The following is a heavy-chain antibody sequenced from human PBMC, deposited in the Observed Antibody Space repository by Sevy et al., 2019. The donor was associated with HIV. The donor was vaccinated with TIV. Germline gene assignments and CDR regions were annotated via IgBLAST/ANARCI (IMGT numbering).Heavy chain of an antibody. J-gene: IGHJ6*02. CDR3: AKGYCSGGSCPRDYYYYGMDV. CDR2: VSVTGRST. CDR1: GFTFSSYA. V-gene: IGHV3-23*01. D-gene: IGHD2-15*01. Sequence: GGSLRPSCAASGFTFSSYAMNWVRQAPGKGLDWVSSVSVTGRSTYYADSVEGRFTISRDNSKSTLYLQMNSLRADDTAVYYCAKGYCSGGSCPRDYYYYGMDVWGQGTTVTVSS.